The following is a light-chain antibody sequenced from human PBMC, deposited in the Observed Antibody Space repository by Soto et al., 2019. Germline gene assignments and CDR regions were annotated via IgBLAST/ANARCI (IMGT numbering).Light chain of an antibody. CDR1: QSVSSY. V-gene: IGKV3-11*01. J-gene: IGKJ5*01. Sequence: EIALTQSPATLSLSPGEGATLSCRASQSVSSYLAWYQQRPGQAPRLLIYDASNRATGIPARFSGSGSGTDFILTISSLEPEDFAVYYCQQRSNWPPTFGQGPRLEIK. CDR2: DAS. CDR3: QQRSNWPPT.